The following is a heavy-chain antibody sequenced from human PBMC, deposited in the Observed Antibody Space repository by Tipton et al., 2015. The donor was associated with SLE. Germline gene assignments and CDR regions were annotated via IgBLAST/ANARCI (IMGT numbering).Heavy chain of an antibody. Sequence: LRLSCTIYRGSFSGYHWSWIRQPPGKGLEWIGEINHSGITHYNPSLKSRISMSVDTSKSEFSLKLNSVTAADTALYYCVRRRATVINRIYFFDYWGQGSQVTVSS. J-gene: IGHJ4*02. V-gene: IGHV4-34*01. CDR3: VRRRATVINRIYFFDY. CDR2: INHSGIT. CDR1: RGSFSGYH. D-gene: IGHD2-15*01.